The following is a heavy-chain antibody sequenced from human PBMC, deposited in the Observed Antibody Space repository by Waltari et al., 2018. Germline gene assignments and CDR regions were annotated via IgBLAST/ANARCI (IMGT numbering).Heavy chain of an antibody. CDR3: ARVDIVVVPAAPDYYYGMDV. J-gene: IGHJ6*02. CDR1: GYTFTSYG. V-gene: IGHV1-18*01. Sequence: QVQLVQSGAEVKKPGASVKVSCKASGYTFTSYGISWVRQAPGQGLEWMGWISAYKGNTNYAQKLQGRVTMTTDTSTSTAYMELRSLRSDDTAVYYCARVDIVVVPAAPDYYYGMDVWGQGTTVTVSS. D-gene: IGHD2-2*03. CDR2: ISAYKGNT.